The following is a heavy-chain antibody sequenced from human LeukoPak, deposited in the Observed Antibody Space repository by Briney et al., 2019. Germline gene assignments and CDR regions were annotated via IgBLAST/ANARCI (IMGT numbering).Heavy chain of an antibody. Sequence: PAETLSLTCTVSGGSISSYDWSWVRQAAGKGLEWIGRIYISGSTNYNPSLKSRVTMSVDTSKNQFSLKLRSVTAADTAVYYCARDGPPNTYSSSWSTDAFDTWGQGTMVTVSS. CDR3: ARDGPPNTYSSSWSTDAFDT. D-gene: IGHD6-13*01. V-gene: IGHV4-4*07. J-gene: IGHJ3*02. CDR2: IYISGST. CDR1: GGSISSYD.